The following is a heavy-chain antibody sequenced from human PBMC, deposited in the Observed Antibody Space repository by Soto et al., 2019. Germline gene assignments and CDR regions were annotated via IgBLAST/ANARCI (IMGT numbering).Heavy chain of an antibody. J-gene: IGHJ4*02. CDR3: ARDYGHDCSGGNCYFYF. D-gene: IGHD2-15*01. Sequence: QVQLVQSGAEVKKPGSSVKVSCKASGGTFSRHAINWVRQAPGHGLQWMGGIVPLFGTANYAQKFQGRVMITADESTSTAHMELRSLRSEDTAVYYCARDYGHDCSGGNCYFYFWGQGTLVTVSS. CDR1: GGTFSRHA. CDR2: IVPLFGTA. V-gene: IGHV1-69*01.